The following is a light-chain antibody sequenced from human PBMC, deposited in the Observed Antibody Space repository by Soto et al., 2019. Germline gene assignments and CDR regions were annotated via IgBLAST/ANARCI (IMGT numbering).Light chain of an antibody. J-gene: IGLJ2*01. Sequence: QSALTQPASVSGSPGQSITISCTGSSSDVGSYNLVSWYQQLPGEAPKLMIYEGCKRPSGVSNRFSGSKSGNTASLTISGLQAEDEADYYCCSFERSITLVFGGGTKLTVL. CDR3: CSFERSITLV. CDR1: SSDVGSYNL. CDR2: EGC. V-gene: IGLV2-23*01.